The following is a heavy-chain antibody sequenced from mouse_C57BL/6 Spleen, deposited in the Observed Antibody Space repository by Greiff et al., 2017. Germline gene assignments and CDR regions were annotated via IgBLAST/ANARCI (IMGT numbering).Heavy chain of an antibody. CDR1: GYAFSSSW. D-gene: IGHD2-4*01. V-gene: IGHV1-82*01. Sequence: VQLQQSGPELVKPGASVKISCKASGYAFSSSWMNWVKQRPGKGLEWIGRIYPGDGDTNYNGKFKGKATLTADKSSSTAYMQLSSLTSEDSAVYFCARERLRGENAMDYWGQGTSVTVSS. J-gene: IGHJ4*01. CDR2: IYPGDGDT. CDR3: ARERLRGENAMDY.